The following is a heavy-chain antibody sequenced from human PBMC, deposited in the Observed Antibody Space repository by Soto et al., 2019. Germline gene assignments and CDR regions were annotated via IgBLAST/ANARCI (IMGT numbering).Heavy chain of an antibody. CDR1: GFTFSSYG. V-gene: IGHV3-30*18. CDR2: ISYDGSNK. CDR3: AKERGVVTLLYFDY. Sequence: GGSLRLSCAASGFTFSSYGMHWVRQAPGKGLEWVAVISYDGSNKYYADSVKGRFTISRDNSKNTLYLQMNSLRAEDTAVYYCAKERGVVTLLYFDYWGQGTMVTVYS. D-gene: IGHD2-15*01. J-gene: IGHJ4*02.